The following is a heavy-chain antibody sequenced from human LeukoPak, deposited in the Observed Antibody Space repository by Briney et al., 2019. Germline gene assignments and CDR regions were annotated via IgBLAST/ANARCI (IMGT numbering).Heavy chain of an antibody. Sequence: GGSLRLSCAASGFSYSSFGMHWVRQTRDKGLESVAAIAKDGTDIHYVDSVKGRFTISRDNSRNTLYLQMFSLSTEDTAVYYCVKAGYYDSSGYCYYLDYWGQGTLVSVSS. CDR2: IAKDGTDI. CDR3: VKAGYYDSSGYCYYLDY. D-gene: IGHD3-22*01. CDR1: GFSYSSFG. V-gene: IGHV3-30*18. J-gene: IGHJ4*02.